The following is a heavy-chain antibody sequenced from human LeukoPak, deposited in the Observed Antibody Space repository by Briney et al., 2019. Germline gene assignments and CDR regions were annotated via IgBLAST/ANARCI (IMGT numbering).Heavy chain of an antibody. J-gene: IGHJ4*02. CDR2: ISGNAGNR. CDR3: AKSGEYDTLTHYDY. D-gene: IGHD3-9*01. Sequence: GGSLRLSCAASGFTFTNYAMSWVRQAPGKGLEWVSVISGNAGNRHYADSVKGRFTISRDNSKNTLYLLMNSLRAEDTAVYYCAKSGEYDTLTHYDYWGQGTLVSVSS. V-gene: IGHV3-23*01. CDR1: GFTFTNYA.